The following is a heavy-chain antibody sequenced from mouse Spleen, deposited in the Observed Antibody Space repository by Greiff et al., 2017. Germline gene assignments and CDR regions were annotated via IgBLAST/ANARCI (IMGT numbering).Heavy chain of an antibody. CDR2: IYPGDGDT. D-gene: IGHD2-13*01. Sequence: QVQLKESGPELVKPGASVKISCKASGYAFSSSWMNWVKQRPGKGLEWIGRIYPGDGDTNYNGKFKGKATLTADKSSSTAYMQLSSLTSEDSAVYFCARDYGDSDYYAMDYWGQGTSVTVSS. CDR1: GYAFSSSW. CDR3: ARDYGDSDYYAMDY. J-gene: IGHJ4*01. V-gene: IGHV1-82*01.